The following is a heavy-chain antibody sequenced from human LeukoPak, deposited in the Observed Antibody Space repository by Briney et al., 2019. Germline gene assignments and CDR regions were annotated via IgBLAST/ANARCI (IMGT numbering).Heavy chain of an antibody. CDR1: GGSISSYY. J-gene: IGHJ5*02. D-gene: IGHD5-18*01. CDR3: ARSGRGYSYGYEGWFDP. Sequence: SETLSLTCTVSGGSISSYYWSWIRQPAGKGLEWIGRIYTSGSTNYNPSLKSRVTMSVDTSKNQFSLKLSSVTAADTAVYYCARSGRGYSYGYEGWFDPWGQGTLVTVSS. V-gene: IGHV4-4*07. CDR2: IYTSGST.